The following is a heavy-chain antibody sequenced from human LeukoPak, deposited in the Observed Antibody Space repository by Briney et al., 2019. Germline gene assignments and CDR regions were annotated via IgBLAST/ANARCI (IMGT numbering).Heavy chain of an antibody. CDR2: IYYTGAT. J-gene: IGHJ3*02. CDR3: ARGSLFDI. Sequence: SETLSLTCSVSGGSISSYYWSWIRQPPGKGLEWIGYIYYTGATYYNPSLESRVTISVDTSKNQFSLKLSSVTAADTAVYYCARGSLFDIWGQGTMVTVSS. V-gene: IGHV4-59*12. D-gene: IGHD2-15*01. CDR1: GGSISSYY.